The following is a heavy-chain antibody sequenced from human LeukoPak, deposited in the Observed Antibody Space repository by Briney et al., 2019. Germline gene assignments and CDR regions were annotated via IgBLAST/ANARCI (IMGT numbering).Heavy chain of an antibody. Sequence: PSETLSLTCAVSGYSISSGYYWGWIRQPPGKGLEWIGSMYYSGTTYYNPSLKSRVTISVDTSKNQFSLKLNSVTAADTAVYYCTRGPPLWFGELRFDPWGQGILVTVSS. CDR3: TRGPPLWFGELRFDP. CDR1: GYSISSGYY. D-gene: IGHD3-10*01. CDR2: MYYSGTT. J-gene: IGHJ5*02. V-gene: IGHV4-38-2*01.